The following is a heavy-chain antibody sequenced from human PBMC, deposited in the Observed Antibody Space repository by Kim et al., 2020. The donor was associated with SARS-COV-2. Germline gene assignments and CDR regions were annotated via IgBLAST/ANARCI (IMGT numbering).Heavy chain of an antibody. CDR2: IKQDGSEK. V-gene: IGHV3-7*01. J-gene: IGHJ4*02. CDR1: GFTFSSYW. D-gene: IGHD6-19*01. CDR3: ARDSPSSWYSSGWYGSSLGYFDY. Sequence: GGSLRLSCAASGFTFSSYWMSWVRQAPGKGLEWVANIKQDGSEKYYVDSVKGRFTISRDNAKNSLYLQMNSLRAEDTAVYYCARDSPSSWYSSGWYGSSLGYFDYWGQGTLVTVSS.